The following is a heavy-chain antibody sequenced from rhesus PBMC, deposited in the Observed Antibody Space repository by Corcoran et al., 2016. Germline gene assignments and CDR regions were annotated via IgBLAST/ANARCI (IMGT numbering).Heavy chain of an antibody. CDR2: ISPSSGNT. Sequence: IFTDYYIHWVRQAPRQGLQWVGWISPSSGNTKYAQKFQGRVTMTRDTSTNTAYMELSSLRSEDTAMYYCAREGISSATGGLDSWGQGVVVTVSS. CDR3: AREGISSATGGLDS. V-gene: IGHV1S2*01. D-gene: IGHD6-43*01. J-gene: IGHJ6*01. CDR1: IFTDYY.